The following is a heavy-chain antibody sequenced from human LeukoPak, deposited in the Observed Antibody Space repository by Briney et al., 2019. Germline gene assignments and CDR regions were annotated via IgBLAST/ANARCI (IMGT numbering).Heavy chain of an antibody. CDR2: INAGNGNT. V-gene: IGHV1-3*03. CDR3: ARDSGPYSSGSYYNYYYYMDV. D-gene: IGHD3-10*01. Sequence: ASVKVSCKASGYTFTSYAMHWVRQAPGQRLEWMGWINAGNGNTKYSQEFQGRVTITRDTSASTAYMELSSLRSEDMAVYYCARDSGPYSSGSYYNYYYYMDVWGKGTTVTVSS. CDR1: GYTFTSYA. J-gene: IGHJ6*03.